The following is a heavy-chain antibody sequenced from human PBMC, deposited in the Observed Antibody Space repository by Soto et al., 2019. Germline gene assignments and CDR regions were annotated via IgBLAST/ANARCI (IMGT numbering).Heavy chain of an antibody. Sequence: QITLKESGPPLVKPTQTLTLTCTFSGFSLSTSGVGVGWIRQPPGKALEWLALIYWDDDKRYSPSLKSRLTITKDTSKNQVVLTMTNMDPVDTATYYCAHSRRGYSYGYDAFDIWGQGTMVTVSS. V-gene: IGHV2-5*02. CDR2: IYWDDDK. D-gene: IGHD5-18*01. CDR1: GFSLSTSGVG. CDR3: AHSRRGYSYGYDAFDI. J-gene: IGHJ3*02.